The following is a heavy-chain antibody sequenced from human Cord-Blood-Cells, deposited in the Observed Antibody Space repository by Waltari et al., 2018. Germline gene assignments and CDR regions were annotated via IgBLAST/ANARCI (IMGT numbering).Heavy chain of an antibody. Sequence: QVQLQESGPGLVKPSETLFLTCTVSGGSISSYYWSWIRQPPGKGLEWIGYIYYSGSTNYNPSLKSRVTISVDTSKNQFSLKLSSVTAADTAVYYCARGGYNLFDYWGQGTLVTVSS. J-gene: IGHJ4*02. D-gene: IGHD5-12*01. CDR3: ARGGYNLFDY. CDR1: GGSISSYY. V-gene: IGHV4-59*08. CDR2: IYYSGST.